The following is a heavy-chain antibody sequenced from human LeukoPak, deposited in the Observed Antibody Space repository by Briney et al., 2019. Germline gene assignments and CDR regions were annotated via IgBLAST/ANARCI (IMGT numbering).Heavy chain of an antibody. J-gene: IGHJ4*02. CDR2: ISWNSGSI. CDR1: GFTFDDYA. V-gene: IGHV3-9*01. CDR3: AKDGPVNYDFWSGYRAEYFDY. D-gene: IGHD3-3*01. Sequence: GGSLRLSCAASGFTFDDYAMHWVRQAPGKGLEWVSGISWNSGSIGYADSVKGRFTISRDNAKNSLYLQMNSLRAEDTVLYYCAKDGPVNYDFWSGYRAEYFDYWGQGTLVTVSS.